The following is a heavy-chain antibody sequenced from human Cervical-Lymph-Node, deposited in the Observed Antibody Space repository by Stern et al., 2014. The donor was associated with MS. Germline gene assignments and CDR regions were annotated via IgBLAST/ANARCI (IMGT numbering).Heavy chain of an antibody. CDR1: EYTHNNYL. J-gene: IGHJ6*02. CDR2: INPSGAT. D-gene: IGHD2-15*01. V-gene: IGHV1-46*02. Sequence: QVQLGQSGSEVKKPGASVKVSCKASEYTHNNYLIHWVRQAPGQRPDWMGVINPSGATNYAQKVQDRVTMTTDASTSTFYMELSRLRSEDTAVNYCAVRYCSGGRCYSVPDVWGQGTTVIVSS. CDR3: AVRYCSGGRCYSVPDV.